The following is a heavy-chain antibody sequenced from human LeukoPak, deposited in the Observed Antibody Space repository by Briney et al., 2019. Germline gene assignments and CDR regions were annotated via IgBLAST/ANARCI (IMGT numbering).Heavy chain of an antibody. CDR2: ISDVGSN. D-gene: IGHD4-23*01. Sequence: SETLSLTCTVSGGSISGYYLTWIRQPPGKGLEWIGYISDVGSNDYNPSLKGRVTISRDTSKNQFSLRLSSVTAADAAVYHCARDKAPGGKRWFDPWGQGTLVIVSS. J-gene: IGHJ5*02. CDR1: GGSISGYY. CDR3: ARDKAPGGKRWFDP. V-gene: IGHV4-59*01.